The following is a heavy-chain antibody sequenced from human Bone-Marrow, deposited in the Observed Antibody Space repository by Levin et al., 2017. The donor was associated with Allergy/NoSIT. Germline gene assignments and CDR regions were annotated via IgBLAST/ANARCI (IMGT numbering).Heavy chain of an antibody. D-gene: IGHD2-2*01. CDR2: ISYDGSNE. CDR1: RFAFRTYG. Sequence: PGGSLRLSCAASRFAFRTYGMHWVRQAPGKGLEWVGVISYDGSNESYADSVKGRFTISRDNSKNTMYLQMNSLRIEDTAVYYCAKVEPVVPAAMFGHFHHWGQGTVVIVSS. J-gene: IGHJ1*01. V-gene: IGHV3-30*18. CDR3: AKVEPVVPAAMFGHFHH.